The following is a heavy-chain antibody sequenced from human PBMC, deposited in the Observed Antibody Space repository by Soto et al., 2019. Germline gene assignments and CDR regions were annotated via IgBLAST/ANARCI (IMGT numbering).Heavy chain of an antibody. Sequence: QVQLVQSGAEVKKPGSSVKVSCKASGGTFSSYAINWVRQAPGQGLEWMGGIIRIFGTPDYAQRFQGRVTITADESTSTPDMELSSLRSEDTSVYYCARQGSNEYWYYGMDVWGQGTTVTVSS. V-gene: IGHV1-69*12. CDR1: GGTFSSYA. D-gene: IGHD2-8*02. CDR3: ARQGSNEYWYYGMDV. CDR2: IIRIFGTP. J-gene: IGHJ6*02.